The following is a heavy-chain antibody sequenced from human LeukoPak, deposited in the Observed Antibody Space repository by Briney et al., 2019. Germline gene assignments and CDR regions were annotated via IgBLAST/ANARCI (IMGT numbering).Heavy chain of an antibody. CDR1: GGSISSYY. CDR2: IYYSGST. Sequence: SETLSLTCTVSGGSISSYYWSWIRQPPGKGLEWIGYIYYSGSTNYNPSLKSRVTISVDTSKNQFSLKLSSVTAADTAVYYCARGRPGYKNYYDSSGYPSVCFDYWGQGTLVTVSS. V-gene: IGHV4-59*12. D-gene: IGHD3-22*01. CDR3: ARGRPGYKNYYDSSGYPSVCFDY. J-gene: IGHJ4*02.